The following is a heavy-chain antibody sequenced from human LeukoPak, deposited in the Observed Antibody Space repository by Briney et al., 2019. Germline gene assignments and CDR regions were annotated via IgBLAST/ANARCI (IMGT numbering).Heavy chain of an antibody. D-gene: IGHD2-2*02. Sequence: PGGSLRLSCAVSEFSFSSYEMNWVRQAPGKGLEWVSTISDTGGSTSYADSVKGRFTISRDSSKNTLYLQMNSLRADDTAVYYCAKVKSYTTYYFDYWGQGTLVTVSS. J-gene: IGHJ4*02. V-gene: IGHV3-23*01. CDR1: EFSFSSYE. CDR2: ISDTGGST. CDR3: AKVKSYTTYYFDY.